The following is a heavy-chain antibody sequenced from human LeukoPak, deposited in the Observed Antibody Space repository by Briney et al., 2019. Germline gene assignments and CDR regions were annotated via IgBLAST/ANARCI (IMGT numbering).Heavy chain of an antibody. V-gene: IGHV3-53*01. CDR2: IYSGGST. CDR3: ARERIKGATVTVDY. J-gene: IGHJ4*02. D-gene: IGHD4-17*01. Sequence: GGSLRLSCAASGFTVSRNYMSWVRQAPGKGLEWVSVIYSGGSTYYADSVKGRFTISRDNSKNTLYLQMNSLRAEDTAVYYCARERIKGATVTVDYWGQGTLVTVSS. CDR1: GFTVSRNY.